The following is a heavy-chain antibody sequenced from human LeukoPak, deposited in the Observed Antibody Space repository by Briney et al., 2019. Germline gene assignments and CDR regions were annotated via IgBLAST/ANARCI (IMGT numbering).Heavy chain of an antibody. V-gene: IGHV3-66*01. CDR2: IYSGGST. CDR3: ARARAEQSDY. CDR1: GFIFCSYA. J-gene: IGHJ4*02. D-gene: IGHD1/OR15-1a*01. Sequence: PGGSLRLSCAAPGFIFCSYAMSWVRQAPGKGLEWVSVIYSGGSTYYADSVKGRFTISRDNAKNSLYLQMNSLRAEDTAVYYCARARAEQSDYWGQGTLVTVSS.